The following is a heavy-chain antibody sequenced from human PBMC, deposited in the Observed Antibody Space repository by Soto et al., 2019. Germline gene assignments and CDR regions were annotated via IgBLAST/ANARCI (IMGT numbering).Heavy chain of an antibody. CDR2: ISGSGGGT. D-gene: IGHD3-16*01. J-gene: IGHJ3*01. CDR3: AKLGVAGTYDAFDV. CDR1: GFTFSSFA. V-gene: IGHV3-23*01. Sequence: GGSLRLSCAASGFTFSSFAMSWVRQAPGEGLEWVSAISGSGGGTYYADSVKGRVTISRDNSKNTLYLQMNSLRAEDTAVYYCAKLGVAGTYDAFDVWGRGAMVTVSS.